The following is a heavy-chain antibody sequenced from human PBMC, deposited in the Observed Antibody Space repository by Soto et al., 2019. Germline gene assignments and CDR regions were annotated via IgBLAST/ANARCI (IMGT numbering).Heavy chain of an antibody. CDR3: ARGPNWFDP. CDR1: GGSFSGYY. CDR2: INHSGST. V-gene: IGHV4-34*01. Sequence: SETLSLTCAVYGGSFSGYYWSWIRQPPGKGLEWIGEINHSGSTNYNPSLKSRVTISVDTSKNQFSLKLSSVTAADTAVYYCARGPNWFDPWGQGTLVTVSS. J-gene: IGHJ5*02.